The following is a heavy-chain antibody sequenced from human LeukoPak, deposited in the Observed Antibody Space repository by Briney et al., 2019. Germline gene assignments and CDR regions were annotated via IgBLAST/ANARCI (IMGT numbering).Heavy chain of an antibody. J-gene: IGHJ4*01. CDR2: IYSGGST. CDR1: GFTVSSNY. Sequence: PGGSLRLSCAASGFTVSSNYMSWVRQAPGKGLEWVSVIYSGGSTYYADSVKGRFTIYRDNSKNTLYLQMNSLRAEDTAVYYCASSYSSGWYYDYWGHGTLVTVSS. CDR3: ASSYSSGWYYDY. D-gene: IGHD6-19*01. V-gene: IGHV3-66*01.